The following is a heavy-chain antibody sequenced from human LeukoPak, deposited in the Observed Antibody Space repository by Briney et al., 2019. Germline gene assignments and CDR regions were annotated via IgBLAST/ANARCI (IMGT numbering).Heavy chain of an antibody. CDR2: ISAYNGNT. J-gene: IGHJ5*02. V-gene: IGHV1-18*01. CDR3: ARDRAVYCSSTSCYSWFDP. Sequence: GASVKVSCKASGYTFTSYGISWVRQAPGQGLEWMGWISAYNGNTNYAQKLQGRVTMTTDTSTSTAYMELRSLRSDDTAVYYCARDRAVYCSSTSCYSWFDPSGQGTLVTVSS. D-gene: IGHD2-2*01. CDR1: GYTFTSYG.